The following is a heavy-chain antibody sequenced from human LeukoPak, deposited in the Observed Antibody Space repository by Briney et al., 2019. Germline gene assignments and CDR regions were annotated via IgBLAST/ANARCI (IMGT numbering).Heavy chain of an antibody. CDR2: ISAYNGNT. J-gene: IGHJ4*02. CDR1: GYTFTSYR. D-gene: IGHD6-19*01. Sequence: ASVKVSCKASGYTFTSYRISWVRQAPGQGLEWMGWISAYNGNTNYAQKFQDRVTMTTDTSTNTAYMELRSLRSDDTAVYYCAASGWSKPYYFDYWGQGTLVTASS. V-gene: IGHV1-18*01. CDR3: AASGWSKPYYFDY.